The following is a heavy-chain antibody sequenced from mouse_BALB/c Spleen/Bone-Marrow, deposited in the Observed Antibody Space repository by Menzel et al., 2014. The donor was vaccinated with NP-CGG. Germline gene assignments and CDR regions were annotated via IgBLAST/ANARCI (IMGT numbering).Heavy chain of an antibody. Sequence: QVQLQQSGPELVKPGASVTISCKASGHTFTSYYIHWVKQRPGQGLEWIGWIYPGNVNTKYNEKFKGKATLTADKSSSTAYMQLSSLTSEDSAVYFCARWGNYGDYAMDYWGQGTSVTVSS. V-gene: IGHV1S56*01. CDR3: ARWGNYGDYAMDY. J-gene: IGHJ4*01. D-gene: IGHD2-1*01. CDR1: GHTFTSYY. CDR2: IYPGNVNT.